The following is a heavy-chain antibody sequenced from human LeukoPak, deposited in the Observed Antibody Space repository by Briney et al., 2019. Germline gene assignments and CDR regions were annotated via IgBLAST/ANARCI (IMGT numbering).Heavy chain of an antibody. D-gene: IGHD2-21*01. CDR1: GFTFSSYA. V-gene: IGHV3-23*01. J-gene: IGHJ4*02. Sequence: GGSLRLSCAASGFTFSSYAMSWVRQTPGKGLEWVSAISGSGGSTYYADSVKGRFTISRDNSKSTLYLQMNSLRAEDTAVYHCAKKSGDHFHFDFWGQGTLVTVSS. CDR3: AKKSGDHFHFDF. CDR2: ISGSGGST.